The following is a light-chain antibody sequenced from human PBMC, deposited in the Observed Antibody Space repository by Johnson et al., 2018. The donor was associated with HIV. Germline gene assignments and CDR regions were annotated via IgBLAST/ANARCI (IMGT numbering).Light chain of an antibody. CDR1: SSNIGNNY. J-gene: IGLJ1*01. CDR2: DNN. V-gene: IGLV1-51*01. CDR3: GTWDSSLSAGV. Sequence: QSLLTQPPSVSAAPGQKVTIYCSGSSSNIGNNYVSWYQQLPGTAPKLLMYDNNKLPSGIPDRFSGSKSGTSATLGITGLQTGDEADYYCGTWDSSLSAGVFGSGTKVTVL.